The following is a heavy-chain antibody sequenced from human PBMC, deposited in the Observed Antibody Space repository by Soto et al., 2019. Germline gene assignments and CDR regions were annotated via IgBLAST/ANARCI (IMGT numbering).Heavy chain of an antibody. J-gene: IGHJ4*02. V-gene: IGHV4-30-2*01. Sequence: ASETLSLTCAVSGGSISSGGYSWSWIRQPPGKGLEWIGYIYHSGSTYYNPSLKSRVTISVDRSKNQFSLKLSSVTAADTAVYYCARARPSSEYTVDYWGQGTLVTVSS. CDR3: ARARPSSEYTVDY. D-gene: IGHD6-25*01. CDR2: IYHSGST. CDR1: GGSISSGGYS.